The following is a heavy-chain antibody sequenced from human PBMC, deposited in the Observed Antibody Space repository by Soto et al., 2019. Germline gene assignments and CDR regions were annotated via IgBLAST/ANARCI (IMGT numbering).Heavy chain of an antibody. CDR3: ASIFNDYGDYGQL. D-gene: IGHD4-17*01. CDR1: GFTFSSYA. J-gene: IGHJ4*02. Sequence: EVQLLESGGGLVQPGGSLRLSCAASGFTFSSYAMSWVHQAPGKGLEWVSAISGSGGSTYYADSVKGRFTISRDNSKNTLYLQMNSLRAEDTAVYYCASIFNDYGDYGQLWGQGTLVTVSS. CDR2: ISGSGGST. V-gene: IGHV3-23*01.